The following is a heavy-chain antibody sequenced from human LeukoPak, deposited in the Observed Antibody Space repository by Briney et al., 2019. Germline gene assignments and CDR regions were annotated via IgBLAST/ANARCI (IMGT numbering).Heavy chain of an antibody. CDR2: IHYTGGT. D-gene: IGHD3-16*01. J-gene: IGHJ5*02. Sequence: SETRSLTCAVSGGSISGYYWSWVRQPPGKGLEWIGYIHYTGGTSYSPSLKSRVTFSVDASKNHVSLRLSSVTAADTAMYYCARHYTTVRGDCFDPWGPGTLVIVSS. CDR1: GGSISGYY. CDR3: ARHYTTVRGDCFDP. V-gene: IGHV4-59*08.